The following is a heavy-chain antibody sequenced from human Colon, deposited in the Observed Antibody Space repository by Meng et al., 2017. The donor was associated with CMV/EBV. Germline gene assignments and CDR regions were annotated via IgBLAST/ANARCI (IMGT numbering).Heavy chain of an antibody. V-gene: IGHV1-2*02. CDR3: IKEDWYFDF. D-gene: IGHD2-21*01. CDR1: GYTFTAKH. CDR2: IYPQNGGT. J-gene: IGHJ4*02. Sequence: QVIMIQSGTEVTRPGASVKVSSKTSGYTFTAKHLHWGRHAPGQGLEWMGWIYPQNGGTYFAQKFQGRVTMTSDTSISTAYMELSSLTSDDTAIYYCIKEDWYFDFWGQGTLVTVSS.